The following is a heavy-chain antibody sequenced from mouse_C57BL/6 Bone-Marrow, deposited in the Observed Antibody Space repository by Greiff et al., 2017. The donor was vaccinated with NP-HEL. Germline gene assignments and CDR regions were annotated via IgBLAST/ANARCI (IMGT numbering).Heavy chain of an antibody. J-gene: IGHJ4*01. CDR1: GFNIKDAY. CDR2: IDPANGDT. CDR3: TTSRVCYGSSLYAMDY. V-gene: IGHV14-4*01. Sequence: EVQLQQSGAELVRPGASVKLSCTASGFNIKDAYMHWVKQRPEQGLEWIGWIDPANGDTEYASKFQGKATITADTSSNTAYLQLSSLTSEDTAVYNGTTSRVCYGSSLYAMDYWGQGTLVTVSA. D-gene: IGHD1-1*01.